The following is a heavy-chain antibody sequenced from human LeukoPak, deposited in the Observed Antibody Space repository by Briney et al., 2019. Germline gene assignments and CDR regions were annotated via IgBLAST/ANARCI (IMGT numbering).Heavy chain of an antibody. Sequence: GGSLRLSRAASGFTFRSYAMEWVRQAPGKGLEWVAVISYDGSNKSYADSVTGRFSLSRDKLQNTRYLQMNSLRADDTAVYDCARAPRTYYFDYWGQGTLVTVSS. CDR2: ISYDGSNK. D-gene: IGHD1-14*01. J-gene: IGHJ4*02. V-gene: IGHV3-30-3*01. CDR1: GFTFRSYA. CDR3: ARAPRTYYFDY.